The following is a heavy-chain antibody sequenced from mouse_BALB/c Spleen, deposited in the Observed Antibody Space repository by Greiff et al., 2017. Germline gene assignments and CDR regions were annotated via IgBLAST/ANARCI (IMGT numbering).Heavy chain of an antibody. Sequence: VQLKESGGGLVQPGGSRKLSCAASGFTFSSFGMHWVRQAPEKGLEWVAYISSGCSTIYYADTVKGRFTISRDNPKNTLFLQMSSLKSEDTAMYYCARLRDSIYAMDYWGQGTSVTVSS. CDR1: GFTFSSFG. CDR2: ISSGCSTI. J-gene: IGHJ4*01. V-gene: IGHV5-17*02. CDR3: ARLRDSIYAMDY.